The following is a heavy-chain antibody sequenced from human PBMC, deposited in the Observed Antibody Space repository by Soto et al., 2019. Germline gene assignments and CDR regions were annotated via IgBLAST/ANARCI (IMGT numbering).Heavy chain of an antibody. V-gene: IGHV3-23*01. D-gene: IGHD3-3*01. J-gene: IGHJ4*02. Sequence: EVMLSESGGEMVQPGGSLRLACAASGFTFSGYAMSWVRQVPGKGLQWVASISGSGYQTYYADSVKGRFTISRDNDRNSLFLQLISLRAEDTAVYYCAKDSVTVYGVVITFDSWGQGTPVPVS. CDR3: AKDSVTVYGVVITFDS. CDR1: GFTFSGYA. CDR2: ISGSGYQT.